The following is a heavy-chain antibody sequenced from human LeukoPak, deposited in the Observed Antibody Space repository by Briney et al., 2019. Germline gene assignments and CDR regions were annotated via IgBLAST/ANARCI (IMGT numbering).Heavy chain of an antibody. D-gene: IGHD5-18*01. CDR2: ISYDGSNK. Sequence: GRSLRLSCAASGFTFSIYGMHWVRQAPGKGLEWVVVISYDGSNKYYGDSVKGRFTISRDNSKNTLYLQMNSLRGEDTAVYYCAKDGGPRGYSYGYPSYYGMDVWGQGTTVTVSS. CDR1: GFTFSIYG. V-gene: IGHV3-30*18. CDR3: AKDGGPRGYSYGYPSYYGMDV. J-gene: IGHJ6*02.